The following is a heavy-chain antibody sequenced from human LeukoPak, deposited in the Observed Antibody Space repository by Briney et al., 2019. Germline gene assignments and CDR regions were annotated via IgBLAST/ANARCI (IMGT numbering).Heavy chain of an antibody. Sequence: RPGGSLRLSCAASGFTFSDYYMSWIRQAPGKGLEWVSYISSSGSTIYYADSVKGRFTISRDNAKNSLYLQMNSLRAEDTAVYYCARDDLHRIAVAGTGGGLDYWGQGTLVTVSS. J-gene: IGHJ4*02. CDR3: ARDDLHRIAVAGTGGGLDY. CDR1: GFTFSDYY. D-gene: IGHD6-19*01. V-gene: IGHV3-11*04. CDR2: ISSSGSTI.